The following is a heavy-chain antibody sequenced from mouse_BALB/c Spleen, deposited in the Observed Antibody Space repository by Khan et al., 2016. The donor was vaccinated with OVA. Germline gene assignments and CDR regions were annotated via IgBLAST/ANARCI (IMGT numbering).Heavy chain of an antibody. CDR1: GYSITSDYA. Sequence: EVQLQESGPGLVKPSQSLSLTCTVTGYSITSDYAWNWIRQFPGNKLEWMGYISYSGRTSYNPSLRSRISVTRDTSKNQFFLQLNSVTTADTATYYCAMGRTYWGQGTLVTVSA. J-gene: IGHJ3*01. V-gene: IGHV3-2*02. CDR3: AMGRTY. D-gene: IGHD4-1*01. CDR2: ISYSGRT.